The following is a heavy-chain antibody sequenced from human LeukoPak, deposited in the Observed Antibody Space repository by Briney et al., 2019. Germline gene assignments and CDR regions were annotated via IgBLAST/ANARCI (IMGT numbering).Heavy chain of an antibody. CDR3: AHSRREEGYVSYY. CDR2: TYWDDDT. Sequence: SGPMLVKPTQTLTLTCSFSGFSLSTSGVGVGWIRQPPGKALEWLGITYWDDDTRYSPSLTTRLTITEDTSRNQVVLAMTNVDTVDTATYYCAHSRREEGYVSYYWGQGILVTVSS. J-gene: IGHJ4*02. V-gene: IGHV2-5*02. D-gene: IGHD5-12*01. CDR1: GFSLSTSGVG.